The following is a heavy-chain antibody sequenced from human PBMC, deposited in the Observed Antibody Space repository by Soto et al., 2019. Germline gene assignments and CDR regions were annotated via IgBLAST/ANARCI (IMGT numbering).Heavy chain of an antibody. V-gene: IGHV3-15*07. CDR2: IKSKSQGGTA. CDR3: ASEREGTVTLLRVIEPGAFDV. Sequence: QLVESGGGLVKPGGSLRLSCAASAFTFTNAWMNWVRQAPGKGLEWVGRIKSKSQGGTADYAAPVKGRFAISRDDSKNILYLKMERLQTGVTAVHFCASEREGTVTLLRVIEPGAFDVWGLGTMVTVSS. CDR1: AFTFTNAW. D-gene: IGHD3-10*01. J-gene: IGHJ3*01.